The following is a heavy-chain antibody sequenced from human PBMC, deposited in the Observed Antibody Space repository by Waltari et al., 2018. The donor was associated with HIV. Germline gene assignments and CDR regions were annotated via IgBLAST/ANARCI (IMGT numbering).Heavy chain of an antibody. Sequence: EVQLVESGGNLTRPGGSLRLSCVGSGFIVGDHYMIWVREVPGKGPEWVSVLYSNGNTLYGGSVKGRFTIFRDNSKNTLYLQMNTLRVDDTAVYYCARMQRFYGSEQSRYFYFGMDVWGQGTTVTVSS. CDR3: ARMQRFYGSEQSRYFYFGMDV. J-gene: IGHJ6*02. CDR2: LYSNGNT. V-gene: IGHV3-53*01. D-gene: IGHD3-16*02. CDR1: GFIVGDHY.